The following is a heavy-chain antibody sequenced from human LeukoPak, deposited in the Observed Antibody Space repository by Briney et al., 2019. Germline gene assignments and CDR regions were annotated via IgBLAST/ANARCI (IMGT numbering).Heavy chain of an antibody. D-gene: IGHD6-6*01. V-gene: IGHV4-59*01. Sequence: SETLSLTCTVSGGSISSFYWSWIRQPPGKGLEWIGYFHYSGSTNYNPSLKSRVTISVDTSKNQFSLKLSSVTAADTAVYYCARTAARYYMDVWGKGTTVTVSS. CDR1: GGSISSFY. CDR2: FHYSGST. J-gene: IGHJ6*03. CDR3: ARTAARYYMDV.